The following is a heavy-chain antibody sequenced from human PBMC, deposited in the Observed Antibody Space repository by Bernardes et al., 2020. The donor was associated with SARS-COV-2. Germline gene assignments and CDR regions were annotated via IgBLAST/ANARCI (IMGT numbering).Heavy chain of an antibody. CDR3: AKRYCSGGSCYYYYYGMDV. D-gene: IGHD2-15*01. Sequence: GSLRLSCAASGFTFSNYAMSWVRQAPGKGLEWVSAISGGGGGTYYADSVKGRFTISRDNSKNTLYLQMNSLRAEDTALYYCAKRYCSGGSCYYYYYGMDVWGQGTTVTVSS. CDR1: GFTFSNYA. CDR2: ISGGGGGT. V-gene: IGHV3-23*01. J-gene: IGHJ6*02.